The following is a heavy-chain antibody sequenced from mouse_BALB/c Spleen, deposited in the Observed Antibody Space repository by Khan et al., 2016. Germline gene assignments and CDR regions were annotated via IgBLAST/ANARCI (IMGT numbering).Heavy chain of an antibody. CDR3: WILL. V-gene: IGHV6-6*02. Sequence: EVKLEESGGGLVQPGGSMKLSCVASGFTFSNYWMNWVRQSPEKGLEWVAEIRLKSDDYVTHYAESVKGRFTISRDASTSSVYLQVNNLSAEDTGIYYCWILLWGQGTTLTVSS. CDR2: IRLKSDDYVT. CDR1: GFTFSNYW. J-gene: IGHJ2*01.